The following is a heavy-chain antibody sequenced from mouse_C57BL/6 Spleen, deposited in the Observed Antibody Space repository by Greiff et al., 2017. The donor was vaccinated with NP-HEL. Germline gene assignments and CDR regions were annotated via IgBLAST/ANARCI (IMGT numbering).Heavy chain of an antibody. CDR2: IDPSDSYT. CDR3: AREGAGGSWFAY. Sequence: VQLQQSGAELVMPGASVKLSCKASGYTFTSYWMHWVKQRPGQGLEWIGEIDPSDSYTNYNQKFKGKSTLTVDKSSRTAYMQLSSLTSEDSAVYYCAREGAGGSWFAYWGQGTLVTVSA. J-gene: IGHJ3*01. CDR1: GYTFTSYW. V-gene: IGHV1-69*01.